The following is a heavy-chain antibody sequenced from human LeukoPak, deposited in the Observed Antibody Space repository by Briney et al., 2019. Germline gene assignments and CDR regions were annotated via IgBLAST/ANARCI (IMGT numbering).Heavy chain of an antibody. CDR3: AKDLRKRSSWYGDAFDI. Sequence: GGSLRLSCAASGFTFSSYSMNWVRQAPGKGLEWVSYISSSSSTIYYADSVKGRFTISRDNAKNSLYLQMNSLRAEDTAVYYCAKDLRKRSSWYGDAFDIWGQGTMVTVSS. CDR1: GFTFSSYS. CDR2: ISSSSSTI. V-gene: IGHV3-48*01. D-gene: IGHD6-13*01. J-gene: IGHJ3*02.